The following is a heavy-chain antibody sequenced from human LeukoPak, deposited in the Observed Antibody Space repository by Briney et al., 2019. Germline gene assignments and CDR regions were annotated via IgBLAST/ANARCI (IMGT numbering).Heavy chain of an antibody. CDR3: ARVKGLLVIDAFDI. D-gene: IGHD3-22*01. V-gene: IGHV4-34*01. CDR2: INHSGST. J-gene: IGHJ3*02. CDR1: GGSFSGYY. Sequence: SETLSLTCAVYGGSFSGYYWSWIRQPPGKGLEWIGEINHSGSTNYNPSLKSRVTISVDTSKNQFSLKLSSVTAADTAVYYCARVKGLLVIDAFDIWGQGTMVTVSS.